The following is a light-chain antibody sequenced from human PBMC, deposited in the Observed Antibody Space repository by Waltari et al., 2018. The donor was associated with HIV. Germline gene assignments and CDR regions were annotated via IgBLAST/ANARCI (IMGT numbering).Light chain of an antibody. CDR2: WAS. CDR1: RTVLSHSDNKNY. V-gene: IGKV4-1*01. Sequence: DIVMTQSPDSLAVSLGETVSIHCKSSRTVLSHSDNKNYVAWYQHKPGQAPRVLISWASTRAVMVPSSIPALGVPERFSGSGSGTNFSLTISGLQEDDVAIYYCQQYFSLPPTFGGGTRVERK. CDR3: QQYFSLPPT. J-gene: IGKJ4*01.